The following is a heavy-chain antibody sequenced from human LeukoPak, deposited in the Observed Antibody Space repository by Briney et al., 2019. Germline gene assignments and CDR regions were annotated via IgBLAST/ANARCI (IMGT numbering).Heavy chain of an antibody. CDR3: AKTKVRGVIIEYFDY. CDR1: GFTFSSYS. CDR2: ISGSGGST. Sequence: GGSLRLSCAASGFTFSSYSMNWVRQAPGKGLEWVSSISGSGGSTYYADSVKGRFTISRDNSKNTLYLQMNSLRAEDTAVYYCAKTKVRGVIIEYFDYWGQGTLVTVSS. J-gene: IGHJ4*02. V-gene: IGHV3-23*01. D-gene: IGHD3-10*01.